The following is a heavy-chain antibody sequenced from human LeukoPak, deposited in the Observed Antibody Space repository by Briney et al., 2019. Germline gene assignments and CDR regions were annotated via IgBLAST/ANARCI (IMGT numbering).Heavy chain of an antibody. CDR1: GFTFSSYS. CDR3: AREPAGYSGYDGDNWFDP. J-gene: IGHJ5*02. Sequence: GGSLRLSCAAPGFTFSSYSMNWVRQAPGKGLEWVSSISSSSSYIYYADSVKGRFTISRDNAKNSLYLQMNSLRAEDTAVYYCAREPAGYSGYDGDNWFDPWGQGTLVTVSS. CDR2: ISSSSSYI. D-gene: IGHD5-12*01. V-gene: IGHV3-21*01.